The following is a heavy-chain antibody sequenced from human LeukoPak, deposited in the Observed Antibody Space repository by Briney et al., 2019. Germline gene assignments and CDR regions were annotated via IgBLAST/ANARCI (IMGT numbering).Heavy chain of an antibody. CDR1: GFTASSNY. CDR3: ARVGTLYSSSYYFDY. V-gene: IGHV3-53*01. D-gene: IGHD6-6*01. CDR2: IYSGGST. J-gene: IGHJ4*02. Sequence: GGSLRLSCAASGFTASSNYMSWVRQAPGKGLEWVSVIYSGGSTYYADSVKGRFTISRDNSKNTLYLQMNSLRAEDTAVYYCARVGTLYSSSYYFDYWGQGTPVTVSS.